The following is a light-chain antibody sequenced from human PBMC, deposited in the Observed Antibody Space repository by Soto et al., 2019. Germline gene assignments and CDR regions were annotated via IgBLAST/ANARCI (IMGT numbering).Light chain of an antibody. Sequence: EIGLTQSPATLSLSPGERATLSCRASQSVSSYLAWYQQKPGQAPRLLIYDASNRATGIPARFSGSGSGTDFTLTISSLAPEDFAVYYCQQRSNWFTFGQGTRLEIK. CDR2: DAS. V-gene: IGKV3-11*01. J-gene: IGKJ5*01. CDR3: QQRSNWFT. CDR1: QSVSSY.